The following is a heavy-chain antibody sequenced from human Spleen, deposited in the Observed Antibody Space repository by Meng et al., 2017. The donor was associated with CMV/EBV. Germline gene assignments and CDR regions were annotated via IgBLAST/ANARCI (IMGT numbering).Heavy chain of an antibody. J-gene: IGHJ4*02. V-gene: IGHV4-39*01. Sequence: SETLSLTCTVSGGSMSNTNYYWAWIRQPPGKGLEWIGAIYYSGNTFCNPSLESRVTISVDTSNNQFSLRLSSVTVADTAVYYCASLEYQMLFSSFDYWGQGTLVTVSS. CDR3: ASLEYQMLFSSFDY. D-gene: IGHD2-2*01. CDR2: IYYSGNT. CDR1: GGSMSNTNYY.